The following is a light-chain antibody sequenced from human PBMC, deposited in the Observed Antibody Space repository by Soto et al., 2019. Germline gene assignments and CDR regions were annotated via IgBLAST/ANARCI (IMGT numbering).Light chain of an antibody. CDR2: DAS. J-gene: IGKJ4*01. Sequence: DIQMTQSPSSLSASVGDRVTITCQARQDISNYLNWYQQKPGKAPQLLIYDASNLETGVPSRFSGSGSGTDFTLTIRRLQPEDITTYYCQQYHNLPFTFGGGTKVEIK. CDR3: QQYHNLPFT. CDR1: QDISNY. V-gene: IGKV1-33*01.